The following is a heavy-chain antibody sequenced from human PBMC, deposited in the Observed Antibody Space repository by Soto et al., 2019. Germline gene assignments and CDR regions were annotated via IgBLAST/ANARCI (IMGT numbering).Heavy chain of an antibody. CDR1: RFIFSDYA. CDR3: AKARHSTSWYGVEADF. V-gene: IGHV3-30*09. J-gene: IGHJ4*02. Sequence: QVQLVESGGGVVQPGRSLRLSCAASRFIFSDYAMHWVRQAPGKGLEWVAVRSYGGDNKYYAESVRGRFAIYRDNLKNTLYLQMNSLNPEDTAVYHCAKARHSTSWYGVEADFWGQGTLVTVSS. CDR2: RSYGGDNK. D-gene: IGHD6-13*01.